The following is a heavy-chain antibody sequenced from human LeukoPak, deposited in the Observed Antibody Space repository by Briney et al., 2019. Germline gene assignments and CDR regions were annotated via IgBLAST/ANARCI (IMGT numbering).Heavy chain of an antibody. CDR2: IIGSGGST. Sequence: GGSLRLSCAASGFTLSSYAMSWVRQAPGKGLEWVSAIIGSGGSTYYADSVKGRFTISRDNSKNTLYLQMNSLRAEDTAVYYCAKDQSCTNGVCPPYYFDYWGQGTLVTVSS. CDR3: AKDQSCTNGVCPPYYFDY. J-gene: IGHJ4*02. V-gene: IGHV3-23*01. D-gene: IGHD2-8*01. CDR1: GFTLSSYA.